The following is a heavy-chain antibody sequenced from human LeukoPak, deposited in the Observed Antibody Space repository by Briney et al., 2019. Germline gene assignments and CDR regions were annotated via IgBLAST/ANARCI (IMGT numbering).Heavy chain of an antibody. V-gene: IGHV4-39*07. D-gene: IGHD2-21*02. CDR1: GGSISSSSYY. CDR3: ARDLVRVVTATALPAY. Sequence: SETLSLTCTVSGGSISSSSYYWGWIRQPPGKGLEWIGSIYYSGSTYYNPSLKSRVTISVDTSKNQFSLKLSSVTAADTAVYYCARDLVRVVTATALPAYWGQGTLVTVSS. J-gene: IGHJ4*02. CDR2: IYYSGST.